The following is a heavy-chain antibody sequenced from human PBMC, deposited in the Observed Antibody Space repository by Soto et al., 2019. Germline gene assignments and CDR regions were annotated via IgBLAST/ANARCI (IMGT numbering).Heavy chain of an antibody. CDR3: ARGRYGDY. CDR1: RYAFTPYD. CDR2: ISAHNGNT. D-gene: IGHD1-1*01. J-gene: IGHJ4*02. Sequence: QVHLVQSGAEVKKPGASVQVSCKGSRYAFTPYDIPWVRQAPGQGLEWMRWISAHNGNTNYAQKLQGRVTVTRDTSTSTAYMELRSQRSDDTAVYYCARGRYGDYWGQGALVTVSS. V-gene: IGHV1-18*01.